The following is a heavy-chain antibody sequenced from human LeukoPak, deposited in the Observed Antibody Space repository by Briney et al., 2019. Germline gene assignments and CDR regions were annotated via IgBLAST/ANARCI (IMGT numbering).Heavy chain of an antibody. J-gene: IGHJ4*02. CDR1: DDSMISSSYY. Sequence: SETLSLTCSVSDDSMISSSYYWGWIRKPPGKRLEWLGSFWYTGRTNDIPSIRSRVTMSVYTSTRLFSRRLSSVTAADTDVYFCASQNWLPYCDYWGQRALVSVSS. V-gene: IGHV4-39*07. D-gene: IGHD5-18*01. CDR3: ASQNWLPYCDY. CDR2: FWYTGRT.